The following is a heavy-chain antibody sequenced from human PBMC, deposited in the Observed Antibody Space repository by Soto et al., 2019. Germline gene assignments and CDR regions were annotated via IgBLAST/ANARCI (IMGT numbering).Heavy chain of an antibody. CDR3: ARAGSRWYLNRYCYYGMDV. D-gene: IGHD6-13*01. CDR2: IIPIFGTA. J-gene: IGHJ6*02. Sequence: SVKVSCKASGGTFISYAIIWVRQAPGQGLEWMGGIIPIFGTANYAQKFQGRVTITADKSTSTAYMELSSLRSEDTAVYYCARAGSRWYLNRYCYYGMDVWGQGTTVTVSS. V-gene: IGHV1-69*06. CDR1: GGTFISYA.